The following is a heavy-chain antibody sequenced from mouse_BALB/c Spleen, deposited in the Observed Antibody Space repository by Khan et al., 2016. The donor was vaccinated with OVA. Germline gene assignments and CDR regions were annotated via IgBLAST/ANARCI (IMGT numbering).Heavy chain of an antibody. CDR1: GYSFTNYG. J-gene: IGHJ1*01. CDR3: SRVGNYWYFYF. CDR2: INTYTGEP. D-gene: IGHD2-1*01. V-gene: IGHV9-3-1*01. Sequence: QIQLVQSGPELKKPGETVKISCKASGYSFTNYGLTWVKQAPGKGLKWMGWINTYTGEPTYAGDFKGRFAFSLETSANTAYLQINNLKNEDTATYVCSRVGNYWYFYFWGAGTTVTVSS.